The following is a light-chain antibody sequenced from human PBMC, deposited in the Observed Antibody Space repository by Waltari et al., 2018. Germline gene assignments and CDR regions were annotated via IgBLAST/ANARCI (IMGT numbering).Light chain of an antibody. Sequence: ETVVTQSPATLSVSPGARATLSCRASLRVSSHLAGSQQKPGQAPRLLIFGASTRGAGNPARFSGSGYGTEFTHTISSLESEDFAVYYCHQDNSWAGTFGQGTKGEIK. CDR3: HQDNSWAGT. J-gene: IGKJ1*01. CDR1: LRVSSH. V-gene: IGKV3-15*01. CDR2: GAS.